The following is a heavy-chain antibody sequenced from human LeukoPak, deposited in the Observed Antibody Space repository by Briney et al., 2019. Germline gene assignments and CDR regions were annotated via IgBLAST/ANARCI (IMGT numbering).Heavy chain of an antibody. CDR1: GGSISSGSYY. CDR2: IYHSGST. V-gene: IGHV4-39*02. Sequence: TTSETLSLTCTVSGGSISSGSYYWDWIRQPPGKGLEWIGSIYHSGSTYYNASLKSRVTISVDTSKNQCSLKLSSATAADTAVYYCARDGGAGYSSGLEYYWGQGTLVTVSS. D-gene: IGHD6-19*01. J-gene: IGHJ4*02. CDR3: ARDGGAGYSSGLEYY.